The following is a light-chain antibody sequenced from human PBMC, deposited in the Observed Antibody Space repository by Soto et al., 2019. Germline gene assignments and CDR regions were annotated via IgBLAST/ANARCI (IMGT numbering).Light chain of an antibody. CDR1: QGISSW. Sequence: IPVNKSPTTLSPSQRALAALACRASQGISSWLAWYQQKPGKAPKLLIYDASTWESGVPSRFSGSGSGTEFTLTISSLQPDDFATYYCQQYYSYPRTFGQGTKVDIK. V-gene: IGKV1-5*01. CDR2: DAS. CDR3: QQYYSYPRT. J-gene: IGKJ1*01.